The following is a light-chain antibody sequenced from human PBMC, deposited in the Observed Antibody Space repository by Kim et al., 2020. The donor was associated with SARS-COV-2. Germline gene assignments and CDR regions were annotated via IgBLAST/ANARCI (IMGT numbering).Light chain of an antibody. Sequence: SPGESPALSCRASQSVSSTSLAWYQQKPGQAPRLLIFGASSRATGIPDRFSGSGSGTDFTLTINRLEPGDFAVYYCQQYGNSPRTFGQGTKVDIK. CDR3: QQYGNSPRT. V-gene: IGKV3-20*01. J-gene: IGKJ1*01. CDR2: GAS. CDR1: QSVSSTS.